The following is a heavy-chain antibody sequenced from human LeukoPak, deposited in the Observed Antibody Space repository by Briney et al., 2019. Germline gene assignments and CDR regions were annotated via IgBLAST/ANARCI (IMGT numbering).Heavy chain of an antibody. Sequence: GGSLRLSCAASGFTFSSYAMHWVRQAPGKGLEWVAVVSYDEANKYYADSVKGRFTISRDNSKNTLYLQMNSLRAEDTAVYYCAKSFRYDSSGYYLSPFDYWGQGTLVTVSS. CDR1: GFTFSSYA. CDR3: AKSFRYDSSGYYLSPFDY. D-gene: IGHD3-22*01. V-gene: IGHV3-30-3*02. J-gene: IGHJ4*02. CDR2: VSYDEANK.